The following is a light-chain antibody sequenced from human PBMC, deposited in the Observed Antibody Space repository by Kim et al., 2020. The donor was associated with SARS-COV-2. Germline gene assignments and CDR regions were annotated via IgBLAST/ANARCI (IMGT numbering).Light chain of an antibody. J-gene: IGLJ1*01. CDR1: RSNVKTNY. Sequence: QFVLTQPPSASGTPGQRVTISCSGSRSNVKTNYVYWFQYLPGTAPKLLIYTNNQRPSGVPDRFSGSKSGTSASLAISGLRSEDEADYYCAAWDDSLSGFVFGAGTKVTVL. CDR3: AAWDDSLSGFV. V-gene: IGLV1-47*02. CDR2: TNN.